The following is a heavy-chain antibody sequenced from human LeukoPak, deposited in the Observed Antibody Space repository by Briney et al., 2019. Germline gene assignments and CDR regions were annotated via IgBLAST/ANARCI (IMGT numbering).Heavy chain of an antibody. D-gene: IGHD3-10*01. CDR1: GFTFSSYW. Sequence: GGSLRLSCAASGFTFSSYWMSWVRQAPGKGLEWVANIKQGGSEKYYVDSVKGRFTISRDNAKNSLYLQMNSLRAEDTAVYYCARGGYGSGKVTDYWGQGTLVTVSS. V-gene: IGHV3-7*01. CDR3: ARGGYGSGKVTDY. J-gene: IGHJ4*02. CDR2: IKQGGSEK.